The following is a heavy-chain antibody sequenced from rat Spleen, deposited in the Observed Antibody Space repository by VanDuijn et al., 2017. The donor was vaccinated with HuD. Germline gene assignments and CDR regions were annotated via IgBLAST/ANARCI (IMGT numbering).Heavy chain of an antibody. CDR3: ARGGNSGYDY. J-gene: IGHJ2*01. Sequence: EVQLVESGGGLVQPGRSLKLSCAASGFTFSDYNMAWVRQAPKKGLEWVATISYDGSSTYYRASGKGRFTISRDNAKSTLYLQMNSRRSENTATYYCARGGNSGYDYWGQGVMVTVSS. CDR1: GFTFSDYN. V-gene: IGHV5-7*01. D-gene: IGHD4-3*01. CDR2: ISYDGSST.